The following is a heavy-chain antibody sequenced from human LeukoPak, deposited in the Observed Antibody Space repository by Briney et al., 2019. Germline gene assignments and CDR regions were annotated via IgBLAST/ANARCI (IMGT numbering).Heavy chain of an antibody. CDR2: INPNSGGT. J-gene: IGHJ4*02. CDR1: GYTFSGYY. CDR3: ARTYYDSSGYRY. V-gene: IGHV1-2*02. D-gene: IGHD3-22*01. Sequence: GASVKVSCKASGYTFSGYYMQWVRQAPGQGLEWMGWINPNSGGTNYAQKFQGRVTMTRDTSISTAYMELSRQRSDDTAVYYCARTYYDSSGYRYWGQGTLVTVSS.